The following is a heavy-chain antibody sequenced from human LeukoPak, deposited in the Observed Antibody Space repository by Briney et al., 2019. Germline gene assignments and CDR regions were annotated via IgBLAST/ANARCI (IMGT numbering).Heavy chain of an antibody. V-gene: IGHV3-33*08. CDR1: GFTFSSYA. CDR3: AREGPRGNSQFDY. J-gene: IGHJ4*02. Sequence: GGSLRLSCAASGFTFSSYAMSWVRQAPGKGLEWVALIWYDGSNKYYTDSVKGRLTISRDNSKDTLFLQMNSLRAEDTAVYYCAREGPRGNSQFDYWGQGTLVTVSS. D-gene: IGHD2/OR15-2a*01. CDR2: IWYDGSNK.